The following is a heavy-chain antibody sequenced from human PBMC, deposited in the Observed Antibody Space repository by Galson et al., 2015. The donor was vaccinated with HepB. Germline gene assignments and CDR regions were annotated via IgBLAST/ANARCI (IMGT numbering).Heavy chain of an antibody. CDR1: GFTFSNYA. J-gene: IGHJ3*01. V-gene: IGHV3-23*01. CDR2: IKGGGGYT. Sequence: SLRLSCAASGFTFSNYAMSWVRQAPGKGLEWVSSIKGGGGYTYYADSVKGRFTISRDNSKNTLSLQMNSLRAEDTAVYYCAKCQFSYGSDALDFWGQGTMVTVSS. CDR3: AKCQFSYGSDALDF. D-gene: IGHD5-18*01.